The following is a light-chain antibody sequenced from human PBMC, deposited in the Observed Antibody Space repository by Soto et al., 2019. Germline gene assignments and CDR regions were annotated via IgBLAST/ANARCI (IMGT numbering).Light chain of an antibody. V-gene: IGLV2-8*01. CDR3: SSYAGSSNV. CDR1: SSDVGGYNY. CDR2: EVN. J-gene: IGLJ1*01. Sequence: QSVLTQPPSASGSPGQSVAISCTGTSSDVGGYNYVSRYQQHPGKAPKLMIYEVNKRPSGVPDRFSGSKSGNTASLTVSGLQAEDEADYYCSSYAGSSNVFGTGTKVPS.